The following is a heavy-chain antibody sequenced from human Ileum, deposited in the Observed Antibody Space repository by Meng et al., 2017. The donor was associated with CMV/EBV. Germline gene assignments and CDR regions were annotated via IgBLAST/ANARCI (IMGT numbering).Heavy chain of an antibody. CDR3: AHGRGWLTDY. Sequence: QITLNVSGPTPVKPTQTLTLTCTFSGFSLITSEVGVHWIRQPPGKALEWLALIYWDDDNRFSPSLKNRLTITKDTSKNQVVLRMTNMDPTDTATYYCAHGRGWLTDYWGQGTLVTVSS. CDR2: IYWDDDN. CDR1: GFSLITSEVG. V-gene: IGHV2-5*02. D-gene: IGHD6-19*01. J-gene: IGHJ4*02.